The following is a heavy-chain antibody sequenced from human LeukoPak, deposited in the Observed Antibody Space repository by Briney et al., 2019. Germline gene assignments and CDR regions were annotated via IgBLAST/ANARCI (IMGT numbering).Heavy chain of an antibody. J-gene: IGHJ4*02. CDR1: GFTFSSYS. CDR2: ISSRSSFI. CDR3: ARDDHSDPLDY. D-gene: IGHD4-17*01. V-gene: IGHV3-21*01. Sequence: GGSLRLSCAASGFTFSSYSMHWVRQAPGKGLEWVSSISSRSSFIYYTDSVKGRFTISRDNAKNSLFLQMNSLRAEDTAVYYCARDDHSDPLDYWGQGTLVTVSS.